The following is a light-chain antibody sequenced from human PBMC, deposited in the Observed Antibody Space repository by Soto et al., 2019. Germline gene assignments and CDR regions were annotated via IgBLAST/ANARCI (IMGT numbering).Light chain of an antibody. CDR2: DAS. J-gene: IGKJ1*01. CDR1: QNVSSY. Sequence: EIVLTHSPATLSLSPCERGTLSCRASQNVSSYLAWYQKKPGQAPRLLIYDASNRATGIPARFSGSGSGTEFTLTISSLQSEDFAVYYCQQYNNWTFGQGTKVDI. V-gene: IGKV3-15*01. CDR3: QQYNNWT.